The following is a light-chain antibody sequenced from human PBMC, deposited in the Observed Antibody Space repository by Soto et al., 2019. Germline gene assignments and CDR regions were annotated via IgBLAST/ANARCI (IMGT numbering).Light chain of an antibody. CDR3: QQYNNWPPVT. J-gene: IGKJ5*01. V-gene: IGKV3-15*01. CDR2: GAS. Sequence: ETVMRQSPVTLSVSPGERATLYCRASQSINSNLAWYQQRPGQAPRLLIYGASTRATGIPARFSGSGSGTEFSLTINSLQSEDFAVYCCQQYNNWPPVTFGQGTRLAIK. CDR1: QSINSN.